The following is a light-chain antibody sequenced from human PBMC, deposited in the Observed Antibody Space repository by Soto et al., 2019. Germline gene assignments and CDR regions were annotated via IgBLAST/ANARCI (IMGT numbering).Light chain of an antibody. V-gene: IGKV1-12*01. CDR1: QGISRR. J-gene: IGKJ3*01. Sequence: DIQMTQSTSSVSASVGDRVTITCRATQGISRRLAWYQQRPGKAPKLLISAASSLQSGVPSRFSGSGSGTDFTLTISSLQPEDFATDFCQQADSFPLTFGPGTKVDI. CDR3: QQADSFPLT. CDR2: AAS.